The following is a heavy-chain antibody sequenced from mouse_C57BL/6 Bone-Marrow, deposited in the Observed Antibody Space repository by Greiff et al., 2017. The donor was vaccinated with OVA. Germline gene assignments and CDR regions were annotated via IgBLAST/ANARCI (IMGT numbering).Heavy chain of an antibody. CDR3: ARHDYSSSLKYFDF. J-gene: IGHJ1*03. V-gene: IGHV5-6*01. Sequence: EVKLMESGGDLVKPGGSLKLSCAASGFTFSSYGMSWVRQTPDKRLEWVATISGGGSYTDYPESVKGRFTISRDTAKNTLYLHMSSLKSEDTAMYSCARHDYSSSLKYFDFWGTGTTVTVSS. D-gene: IGHD1-1*01. CDR2: ISGGGSYT. CDR1: GFTFSSYG.